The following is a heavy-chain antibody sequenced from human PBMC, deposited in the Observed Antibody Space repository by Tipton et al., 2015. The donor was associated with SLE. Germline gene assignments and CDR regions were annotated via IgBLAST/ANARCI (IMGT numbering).Heavy chain of an antibody. J-gene: IGHJ4*02. V-gene: IGHV3-74*01. CDR1: GFTFSSHW. Sequence: GSLRLSCAASGFTFSSHWMHWVRQAPGKGLVWVSRINGDGSGTTYADSVEGRFTISRDNVKNTLYLQMNSLRGEDTAVYYCGRAAIVGPSGGFDYWGQGTLVAVSS. D-gene: IGHD1-26*01. CDR3: GRAAIVGPSGGFDY. CDR2: INGDGSGT.